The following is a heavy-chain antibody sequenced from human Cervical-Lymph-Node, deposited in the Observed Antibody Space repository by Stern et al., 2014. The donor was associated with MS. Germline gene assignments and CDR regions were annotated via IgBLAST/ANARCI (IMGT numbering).Heavy chain of an antibody. J-gene: IGHJ4*02. Sequence: VQLVESGGGVVKPGRSLRVSCATAGFTFTSYAMNWVRQAPGKGLEWVAVISYDGNTKYYADSVKGRFTISRDNSKNTLYLQMSSVRAEDAAVYYCVRERSSRGFDYWGQGSLVTVSS. V-gene: IGHV3-30-3*01. CDR1: GFTFTSYA. D-gene: IGHD5/OR15-5a*01. CDR3: VRERSSRGFDY. CDR2: ISYDGNTK.